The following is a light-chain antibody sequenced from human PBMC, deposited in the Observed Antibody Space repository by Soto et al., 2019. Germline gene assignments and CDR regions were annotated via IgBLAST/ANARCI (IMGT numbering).Light chain of an antibody. CDR3: QQYGSSPLFT. Sequence: EIVLTQSPGTLSLSPGERATLSCRASQSVSSSYLAWYQQKPGQAPRLLIYGASGRAASIPDGFSGSGSGTDYTLTIIRLEPEDFAVYYCQQYGSSPLFTFGPGTKVDIK. CDR1: QSVSSSY. J-gene: IGKJ3*01. CDR2: GAS. V-gene: IGKV3-20*01.